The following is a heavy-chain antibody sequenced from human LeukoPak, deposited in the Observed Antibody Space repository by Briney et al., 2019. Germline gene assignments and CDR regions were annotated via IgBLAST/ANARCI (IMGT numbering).Heavy chain of an antibody. CDR1: SGSISSGGYY. CDR2: IYYSGST. D-gene: IGHD3-16*01. Sequence: SQTLSLTCTVSSGSISSGGYYCSSIRQHPGKVLEWVGYIYYSGSTYYNPSLKSRVTRSVDTYKSRFSLELSSVTDAAAAVYYCARDVGGLFDYWGQGTLVTVSS. J-gene: IGHJ4*02. CDR3: ARDVGGLFDY. V-gene: IGHV4-31*03.